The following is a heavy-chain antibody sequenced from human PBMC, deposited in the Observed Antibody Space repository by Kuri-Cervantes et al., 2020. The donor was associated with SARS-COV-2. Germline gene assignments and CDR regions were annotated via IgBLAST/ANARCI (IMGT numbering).Heavy chain of an antibody. CDR3: ARASTYCSSTSCYDYYYMDV. J-gene: IGHJ6*03. CDR2: IIPIFGTA. V-gene: IGHV1-69*05. Sequence: SVKVFCKASGGTFSSYAISWVRQAPGQGLEWMGGIIPIFGTANYAQKFQGRVTITTDESTSTAYMELSSLRSEDTAVYYCARASTYCSSTSCYDYYYMDVWGKGTTVTVSS. CDR1: GGTFSSYA. D-gene: IGHD2-2*01.